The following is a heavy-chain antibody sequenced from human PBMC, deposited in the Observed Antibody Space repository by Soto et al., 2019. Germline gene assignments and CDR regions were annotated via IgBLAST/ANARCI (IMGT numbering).Heavy chain of an antibody. D-gene: IGHD1-26*01. CDR3: ARDSRRRADSGTRPLYDFDY. V-gene: IGHV4-30-4*01. CDR1: GGSIGSGDYY. Sequence: QVQLKESGPGLVKPSQTLSLTCSVSGGSIGSGDYYWSWVRQSPGKGLEWIGYIYYTGNTYYNPSLGSRVTASVDTSQNQLSLRLSDVTVADTAVYYCARDSRRRADSGTRPLYDFDYWGQGTLVTVSS. CDR2: IYYTGNT. J-gene: IGHJ4*02.